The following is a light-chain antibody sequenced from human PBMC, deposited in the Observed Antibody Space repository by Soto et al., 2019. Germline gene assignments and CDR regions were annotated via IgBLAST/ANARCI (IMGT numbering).Light chain of an antibody. V-gene: IGLV2-23*01. Sequence: SVLTQPASLSGSPGQSITLSCTGTDSDVGSYNLVSWYQQHPGKAPKLVIYKGSERPSGDSNRFSGSKSGNTASLTISGLQAEDEADYYCCSYAGSSTFYVFGTGTKVTVL. CDR2: KGS. CDR3: CSYAGSSTFYV. J-gene: IGLJ1*01. CDR1: DSDVGSYNL.